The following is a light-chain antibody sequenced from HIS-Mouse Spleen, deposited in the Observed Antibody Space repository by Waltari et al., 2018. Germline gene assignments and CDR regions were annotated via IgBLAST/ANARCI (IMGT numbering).Light chain of an antibody. CDR2: EDS. J-gene: IGLJ2*01. Sequence: SYELTQPPSVSVSPGQTARITCPGDALPKKYAYWYQQKSGHAPVLVIYEDSKRPSGVPGRFSGASSGTMATLTMSEAQVEDEADYYCYSTDSSGNHRVFGGGTKLTVL. CDR3: YSTDSSGNHRV. CDR1: ALPKKY. V-gene: IGLV3-10*01.